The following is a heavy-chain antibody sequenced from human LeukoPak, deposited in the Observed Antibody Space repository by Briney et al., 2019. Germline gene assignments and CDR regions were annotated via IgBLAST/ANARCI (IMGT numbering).Heavy chain of an antibody. D-gene: IGHD3-3*01. V-gene: IGHV3-49*04. Sequence: GGSLRLSCTASGFTFGDYAMSWVRQAPGKGLEWVGFIRSKAYGRTTEYAASVKGRFTISRDDSKSIAYLQMNSLKAEDTAVYYCTRDQIGRNYDFWSGYYGNDAFDIWGQGTMVTVSS. CDR2: IRSKAYGRTT. J-gene: IGHJ3*02. CDR1: GFTFGDYA. CDR3: TRDQIGRNYDFWSGYYGNDAFDI.